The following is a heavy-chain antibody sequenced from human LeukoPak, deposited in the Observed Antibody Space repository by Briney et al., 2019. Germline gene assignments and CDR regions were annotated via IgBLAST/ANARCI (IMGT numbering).Heavy chain of an antibody. J-gene: IGHJ4*02. CDR1: GFSFSVFW. D-gene: IGHD3-16*01. CDR3: ARDWDYFDY. Sequence: GGSLRLSCAASGFSFSVFWMHWVRQVPGKGPVWVSRIKTDGSITDYADSVKGRFTISRDNAKNTLYLQMNSLRAEDTAVYYCARDWDYFDYWGQGTLVTVSS. V-gene: IGHV3-74*01. CDR2: IKTDGSIT.